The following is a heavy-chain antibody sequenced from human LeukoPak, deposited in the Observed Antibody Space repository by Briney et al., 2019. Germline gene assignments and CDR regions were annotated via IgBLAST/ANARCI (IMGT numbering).Heavy chain of an antibody. CDR3: ARRLTYYYVGSDHPRNWFDL. V-gene: IGHV4-39*07. Sequence: SETLSLTCTVSGGSISSSSYYWGWIRQPPGKGLEWIGSIYYSGSTYYNPSLKSRVTISVDTSKNQLSLKLRSVTAADTAVYYCARRLTYYYVGSDHPRNWFDLWGQGTLVTVSS. CDR2: IYYSGST. CDR1: GGSISSSSYY. D-gene: IGHD3-10*02. J-gene: IGHJ5*02.